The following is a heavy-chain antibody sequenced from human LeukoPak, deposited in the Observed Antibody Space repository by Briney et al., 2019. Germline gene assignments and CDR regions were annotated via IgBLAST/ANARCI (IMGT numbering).Heavy chain of an antibody. CDR1: GFTFSNYA. J-gene: IGHJ4*02. D-gene: IGHD6-13*01. V-gene: IGHV3-23*01. CDR2: VSGGGSST. Sequence: GGSLRLSCVASGFTFSNYAMNWVRQAPGKGLEWVSGVSGGGSSTYYADSVKGRFTISRDNSKNMLYLQMNSLRAEDTAVYYCAKDPYTSRYACCFDYWGQGTLVTVSS. CDR3: AKDPYTSRYACCFDY.